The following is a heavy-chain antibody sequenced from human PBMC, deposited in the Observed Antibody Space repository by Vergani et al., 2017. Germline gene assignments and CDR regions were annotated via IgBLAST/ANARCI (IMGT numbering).Heavy chain of an antibody. Sequence: VQLVESGGGLVKPGGSLRLSCAASGFTFSSYSMNWVRQAPGKGLEWIGEINHSGSTNYNPSLKSRVTISVDTSKNQFSLKLSSVTAADTAVYYCARKFGPDWYFDLWGRGTLVTVSS. V-gene: IGHV4-34*01. J-gene: IGHJ2*01. CDR2: INHSGST. CDR1: GFTFSSYS. D-gene: IGHD3-10*01. CDR3: ARKFGPDWYFDL.